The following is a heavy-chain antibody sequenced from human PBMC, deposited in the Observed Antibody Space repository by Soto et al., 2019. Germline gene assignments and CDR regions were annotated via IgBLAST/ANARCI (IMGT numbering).Heavy chain of an antibody. Sequence: VPLVESGGGLVQPGGSLRLSCAASGFTFSSYWLHWVRQAPGTGLVWVSRINSDESSTTYADAVKGRFTISRDNAKNTLYLQMNGLRAEDTAVYYCARVHSSSTWYADYWGQGTRVTGSA. CDR1: GFTFSSYW. J-gene: IGHJ4*02. D-gene: IGHD6-13*01. V-gene: IGHV3-74*01. CDR2: INSDESST. CDR3: ARVHSSSTWYADY.